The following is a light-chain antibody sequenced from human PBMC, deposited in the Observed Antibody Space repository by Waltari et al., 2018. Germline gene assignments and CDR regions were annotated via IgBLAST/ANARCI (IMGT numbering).Light chain of an antibody. CDR1: QSGLFRSNNKNY. CDR3: LQYYNTPQT. J-gene: IGKJ1*01. Sequence: DIVMTQSPDSLSASLGERATINCMYSQSGLFRSNNKNYLAWFQQRPGQTPKLLIYWASTRDFGVPDRFSGSGSGTDFTLTISSLQAEDVAVYYCLQYYNTPQTFGQGTRVEIK. CDR2: WAS. V-gene: IGKV4-1*01.